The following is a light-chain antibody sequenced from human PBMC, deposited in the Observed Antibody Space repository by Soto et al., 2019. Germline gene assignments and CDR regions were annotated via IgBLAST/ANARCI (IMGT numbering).Light chain of an antibody. CDR3: QQYNNLPWT. Sequence: EIVMTQSPATLSVSPGERATLSCRASQSVSSNLAWYQHKPGQAPRLLIYGVSTRATGIPARFSDSGSGTEFTLTISSLQSEDFAVYYCQQYNNLPWTFGQGTKVEIK. CDR1: QSVSSN. CDR2: GVS. J-gene: IGKJ1*01. V-gene: IGKV3-15*01.